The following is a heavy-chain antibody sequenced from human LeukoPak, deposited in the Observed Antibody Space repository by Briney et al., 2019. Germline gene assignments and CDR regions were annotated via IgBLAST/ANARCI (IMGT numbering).Heavy chain of an antibody. D-gene: IGHD2-15*01. J-gene: IGHJ4*02. CDR1: GGSISSYY. CDR3: ARDLGGYFDY. CDR2: IYYSGST. Sequence: SETLSLTCTVSGGSISSYYWSWIRQPPGKGLEWIGYIYYSGSTNYNPSLKSRVTISVDTSKNQFSLKLSSVTAADTAVYYCARDLGGYFDYWGQGTLVTVSS. V-gene: IGHV4-59*01.